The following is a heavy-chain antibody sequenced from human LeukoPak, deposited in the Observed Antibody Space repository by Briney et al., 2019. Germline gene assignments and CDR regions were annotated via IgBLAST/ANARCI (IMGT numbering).Heavy chain of an antibody. CDR3: ARWHYDGSGYYYDF. CDR1: GGSISSSSYY. CDR2: INHSGTT. Sequence: SETLSLTCTVSGGSISSSSYYWSWVRQPPGKGLEWIGEINHSGTTNYNPSLRSRVTISVDKSMNQFSLRVSSVTAADTAVYYCARWHYDGSGYYYDFWGQGTLVTVSS. D-gene: IGHD3-22*01. J-gene: IGHJ4*02. V-gene: IGHV4-39*07.